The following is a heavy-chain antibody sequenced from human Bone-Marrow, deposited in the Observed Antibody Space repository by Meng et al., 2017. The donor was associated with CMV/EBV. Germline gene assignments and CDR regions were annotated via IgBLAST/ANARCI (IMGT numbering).Heavy chain of an antibody. J-gene: IGHJ6*02. CDR1: GFTFSSYG. CDR2: INSDGSST. CDR3: ARDEGYYDFWSGYYTGEHYYYYGMDV. Sequence: GGSLRLSCAASGFTFSSYGMHWVRQAPGKGLVWVSRINSDGSSTSYADSVKGRFTISRDNAKNTLYLQMNSLRAEDTAVYYCARDEGYYDFWSGYYTGEHYYYYGMDVWGQGTTVTVSS. V-gene: IGHV3-74*01. D-gene: IGHD3-3*01.